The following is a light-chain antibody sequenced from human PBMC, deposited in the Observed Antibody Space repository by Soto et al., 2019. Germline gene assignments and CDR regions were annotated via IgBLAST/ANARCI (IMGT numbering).Light chain of an antibody. CDR3: QQSYSTLIT. Sequence: DIQMTQSPSTLSGSVGDTFTFTCRASQSVSGWLAWYQQKPGKAPKLLIYAASSLQSGVPSRFSGSGSGTDFTLTISSLQPEDFATYYCQQSYSTLITFGQGTRLEIK. CDR1: QSVSGW. J-gene: IGKJ5*01. CDR2: AAS. V-gene: IGKV1-39*01.